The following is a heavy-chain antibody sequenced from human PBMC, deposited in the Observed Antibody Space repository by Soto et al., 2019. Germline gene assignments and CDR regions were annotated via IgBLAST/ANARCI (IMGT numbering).Heavy chain of an antibody. Sequence: PGGSLRLSCAASGFTFSSYSMNWVRQAPGKGLEWVSSISSSSSYIYYADSVKGRFTISRDNAKNSLYLQMNSLRAEDTAVYYCARDSRSGLRYFDWFHPDAFDIWGQGTMVTVSS. D-gene: IGHD3-9*01. J-gene: IGHJ3*02. V-gene: IGHV3-21*01. CDR1: GFTFSSYS. CDR2: ISSSSSYI. CDR3: ARDSRSGLRYFDWFHPDAFDI.